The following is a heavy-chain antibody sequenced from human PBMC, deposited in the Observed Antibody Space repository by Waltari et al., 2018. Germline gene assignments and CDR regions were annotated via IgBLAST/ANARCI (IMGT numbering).Heavy chain of an antibody. CDR2: IYYTGST. Sequence: QVQLQESGPSLLKPSETLSLICTVSGGSISGFYWSWVRQPPGKGMDWSGYIYYTGSTNFNPSLKSRVTMSVDTSKNQFSLKLSSVTAADTAFYYCARGVGGDWEWFDPWGQGTLFTVSS. CDR3: ARGVGGDWEWFDP. CDR1: GGSISGFY. J-gene: IGHJ5*02. D-gene: IGHD2-21*02. V-gene: IGHV4-59*01.